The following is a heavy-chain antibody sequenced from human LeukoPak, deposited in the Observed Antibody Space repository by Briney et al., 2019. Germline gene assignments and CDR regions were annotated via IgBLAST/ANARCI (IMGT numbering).Heavy chain of an antibody. D-gene: IGHD2-2*01. V-gene: IGHV4-38-2*02. Sequence: SETLSLTCTVSGYSISSGYYWGWIRQPPGKGLEWIGSIYHSGSTYYSPSLKSRVTISVDTSKNQFSLKLSSVTAADTAVYYCARADESTSSNWFDPWGQGTLVTVSS. J-gene: IGHJ5*02. CDR1: GYSISSGYY. CDR2: IYHSGST. CDR3: ARADESTSSNWFDP.